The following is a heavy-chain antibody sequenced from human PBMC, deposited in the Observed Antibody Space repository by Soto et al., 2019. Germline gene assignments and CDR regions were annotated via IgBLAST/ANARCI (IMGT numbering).Heavy chain of an antibody. Sequence: SETLSLTCTVSGGSIIIDDYYWSWIRQPPGKGLEWIGYIYYSGRTNYNPSLKSRVTISVDTSKNQFSLKLSSVTAADTAVYYCARGYCSSTSCYIWDNWFDPWGQGTLVTVSS. CDR1: GGSIIIDDYY. CDR3: ARGYCSSTSCYIWDNWFDP. J-gene: IGHJ5*02. V-gene: IGHV4-61*08. CDR2: IYYSGRT. D-gene: IGHD2-2*02.